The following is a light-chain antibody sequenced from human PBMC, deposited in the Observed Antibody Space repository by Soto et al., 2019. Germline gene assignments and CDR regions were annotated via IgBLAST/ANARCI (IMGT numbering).Light chain of an antibody. CDR3: QQYAGTPPAT. J-gene: IGKJ4*01. CDR1: QSVSRNY. CDR2: AAS. V-gene: IGKV3-20*01. Sequence: EIVLTQSPGTLSLSPGKRATLSCRASQSVSRNYLAWYQQKPGQAPRLLIYAASSRATGIPDRFSGSGSGTEFTLTISRLEPEDFAVYYCQQYAGTPPATFGGGTKVEIK.